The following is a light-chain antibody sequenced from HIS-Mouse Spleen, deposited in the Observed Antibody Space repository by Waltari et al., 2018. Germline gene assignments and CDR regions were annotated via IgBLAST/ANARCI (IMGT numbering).Light chain of an antibody. J-gene: IGKJ1*01. Sequence: EIVLTQSPGTLSLSPGERATLPCRASQSVSSSYLAWYQQKPGQAPRLLIYGASRRATGIPDGFSGSWSGTDLTLTISRLEPEDFAVYYCQQYGSSPRTFGQGTKVEIK. CDR1: QSVSSSY. V-gene: IGKV3-20*01. CDR3: QQYGSSPRT. CDR2: GAS.